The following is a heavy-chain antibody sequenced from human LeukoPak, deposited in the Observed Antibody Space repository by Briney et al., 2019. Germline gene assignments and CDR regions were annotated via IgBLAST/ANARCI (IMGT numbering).Heavy chain of an antibody. CDR3: ARDRGSYYSTGFFDY. Sequence: PGGSLRLSCAASGFTFSTYWMHWVRQAPGKGLVWVSSISSSSSYIYYADSVKGRFTISRDNAKNSLYLQMNSLRAEDTAVYYCARDRGSYYSTGFFDYWGQGTLVTVSS. J-gene: IGHJ4*02. D-gene: IGHD1-26*01. V-gene: IGHV3-21*01. CDR1: GFTFSTYW. CDR2: ISSSSSYI.